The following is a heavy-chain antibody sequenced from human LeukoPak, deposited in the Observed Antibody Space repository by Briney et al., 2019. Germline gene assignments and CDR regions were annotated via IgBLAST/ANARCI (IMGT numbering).Heavy chain of an antibody. CDR1: GFTFSSYW. CDR3: ARDGSGNYVYNCFDP. D-gene: IGHD3-10*01. CDR2: INTDGSST. V-gene: IGHV3-74*01. J-gene: IGHJ5*02. Sequence: GGSLRLSCAASGFTFSSYWMHWVRQAPGKGLVWVSRINTDGSSTTYADSVKGRFTISRDNAENTLYLQMTSLRAEDTAVYYCARDGSGNYVYNCFDPWGQGTLVTVSS.